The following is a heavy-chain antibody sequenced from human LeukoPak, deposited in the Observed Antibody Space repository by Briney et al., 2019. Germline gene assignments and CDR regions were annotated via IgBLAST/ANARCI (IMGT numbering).Heavy chain of an antibody. CDR1: GFTFSSYA. CDR2: ISYDGSNK. CDR3: ARKIGGAVAGNWYFDL. J-gene: IGHJ2*01. Sequence: LPGGSLRLSCAASGFTFSSYAMHWVRQAPGKGLEWVAVISYDGSNKYYADSVKGRFTISRDNSKNTLYLQMNSLRAEDTAVYYCARKIGGAVAGNWYFDLWGRGTLDIVSS. D-gene: IGHD6-19*01. V-gene: IGHV3-30-3*01.